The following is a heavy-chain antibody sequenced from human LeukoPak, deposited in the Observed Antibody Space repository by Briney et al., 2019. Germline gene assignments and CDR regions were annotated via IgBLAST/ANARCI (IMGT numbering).Heavy chain of an antibody. V-gene: IGHV3-66*02. CDR3: ASPGNYFYYYNLDV. CDR1: GFTVSKNY. CDR2: IYSGGST. J-gene: IGHJ6*03. Sequence: PGGSLRLSCAASGFTVSKNYMSWVRQAPGKGLEWVSIIYSGGSTYYADSVKGRFTISRDNSKNTLYLQMNSLRTEGTAVYYCASPGNYFYYYNLDVWGKGTTVTVSS.